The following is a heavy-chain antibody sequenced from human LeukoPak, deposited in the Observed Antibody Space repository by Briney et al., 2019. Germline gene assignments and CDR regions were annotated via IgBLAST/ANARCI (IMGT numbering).Heavy chain of an antibody. J-gene: IGHJ4*02. D-gene: IGHD4-23*01. CDR1: GYTFTSYA. CDR3: ARSTVVTGFDY. CDR2: INAGNGNT. Sequence: GASVKVSCKASGYTFTSYAMHWVRQAPGQRLEWMGWINAGNGNTKYSQKFQGRVTITRDTSASTAYMELSGLRSGDTAVYYCARSTVVTGFDYWGQGTLVTVSS. V-gene: IGHV1-3*01.